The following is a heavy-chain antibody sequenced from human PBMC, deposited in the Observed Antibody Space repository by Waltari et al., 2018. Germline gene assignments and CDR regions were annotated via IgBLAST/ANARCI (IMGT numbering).Heavy chain of an antibody. CDR2: INHSGST. J-gene: IGHJ6*03. Sequence: QVQLQQWGAGLLKPSETLSLTCAVYGGSFSGYYWSWIRQPPGKGLEWIGEINHSGSTNYNPSLKSRVTISVDTSKNQFSLKLISVTAADTAVYYCATPYYDFWSGYRGRYMDVWGKGTTVTVSS. V-gene: IGHV4-34*01. CDR1: GGSFSGYY. D-gene: IGHD3-3*01. CDR3: ATPYYDFWSGYRGRYMDV.